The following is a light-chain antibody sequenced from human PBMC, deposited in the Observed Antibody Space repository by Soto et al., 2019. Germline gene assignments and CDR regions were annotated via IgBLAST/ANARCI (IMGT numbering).Light chain of an antibody. Sequence: DSQLTQSPSTLAASVGDRVTIPCRASQTINNRLAWYQQKPGKAPKLLMYDVSSLESGVPSRFSGSGSGTEFTLTISSLQSDDFATYSCQPYHSYRTFGQGTKVDIK. CDR3: QPYHSYRT. V-gene: IGKV1-5*01. J-gene: IGKJ1*01. CDR1: QTINNR. CDR2: DVS.